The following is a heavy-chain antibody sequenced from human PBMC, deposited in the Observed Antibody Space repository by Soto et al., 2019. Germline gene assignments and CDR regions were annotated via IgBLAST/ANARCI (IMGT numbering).Heavy chain of an antibody. D-gene: IGHD3-10*01. V-gene: IGHV3-30*03. CDR3: AAWFGACAY. J-gene: IGHJ4*02. CDR2: ISYDGSNK. CDR1: GFTFSSYG. Sequence: QVQLVESGGGVDQPGRSLRLSCAASGFTFSSYGIHWVRQAPGKGLEWVAVISYDGSNKYYADSVKGRFTISRDNSKNTLFLQMSSLRAEDTAVYYCAAWFGACAYCGKGTLITVSS.